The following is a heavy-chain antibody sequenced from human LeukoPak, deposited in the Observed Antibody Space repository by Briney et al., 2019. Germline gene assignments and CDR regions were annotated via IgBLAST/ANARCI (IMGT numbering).Heavy chain of an antibody. Sequence: SVKVSCKASGDTFSSYAISWVRQAPGQGLEWMGRIIPIFGTANYAQKFQGRVTITTDESTSTAYMELSSLRSEDTAVYYCARDGRSTYVDYWGQGTLVTVSS. J-gene: IGHJ4*02. CDR2: IIPIFGTA. D-gene: IGHD2-2*01. V-gene: IGHV1-69*05. CDR1: GDTFSSYA. CDR3: ARDGRSTYVDY.